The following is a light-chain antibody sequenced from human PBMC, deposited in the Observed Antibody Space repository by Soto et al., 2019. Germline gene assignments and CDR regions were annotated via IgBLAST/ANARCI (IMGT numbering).Light chain of an antibody. CDR1: SSDVGGYNY. V-gene: IGLV2-14*01. CDR3: SSYTSSSTRL. J-gene: IGLJ2*01. CDR2: EVS. Sequence: QSALTHPASVSGSPGQSITISCTGTSSDVGGYNYVSWYQQHPGKAPKLMIYEVSNRPSGVSNRFSGSKSGNTASLTISGLQAEDEADYYCSSYTSSSTRLFGGGTKLTVL.